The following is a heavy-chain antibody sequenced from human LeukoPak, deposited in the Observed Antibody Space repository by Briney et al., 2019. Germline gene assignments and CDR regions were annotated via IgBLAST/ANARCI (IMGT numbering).Heavy chain of an antibody. CDR1: GGSISSYY. D-gene: IGHD3-16*01. CDR3: ARAGGFVAFDI. CDR2: IYYSGST. Sequence: SETLSLTCTVSGGSISSYYWSWIRQPPGKGLEWIGYIYYSGSTNYNPSLKSRVTISVDTSKNQFSLKLSSVTAADTAVYYCARAGGFVAFDIWGQGTMVTVSS. J-gene: IGHJ3*02. V-gene: IGHV4-59*08.